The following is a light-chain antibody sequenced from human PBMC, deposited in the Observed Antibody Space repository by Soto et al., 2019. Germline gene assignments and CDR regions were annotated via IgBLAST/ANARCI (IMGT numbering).Light chain of an antibody. J-gene: IGLJ2*01. CDR1: SNDVGGYNY. V-gene: IGLV2-14*01. CDR2: EVS. Sequence: QSALTQPASVSGSPGQSITISYTGTSNDVGGYNYVSWYQQHPGKAPKLMMYEVSNRPSGVSDRFSGSKSGNTASLIISGLLAEDEADYYCSSFTSRTTVLFGGGTKLTVL. CDR3: SSFTSRTTVL.